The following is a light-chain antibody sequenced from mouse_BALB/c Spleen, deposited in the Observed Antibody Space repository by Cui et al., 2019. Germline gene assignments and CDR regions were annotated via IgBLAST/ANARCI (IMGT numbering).Light chain of an antibody. Sequence: NIVLTQSPASLAVSLGQRATISCRASESVDSYVNSFIHWYKQKPGQPPKLLIYLASNLEAGVPARFSGSGSRTDFTLTIDPVEADDAASYYCQQNNEDPLTFGAGTKLELK. J-gene: IGKJ5*01. CDR1: ESVDSYVNSF. V-gene: IGKV3-10*01. CDR3: QQNNEDPLT. CDR2: LAS.